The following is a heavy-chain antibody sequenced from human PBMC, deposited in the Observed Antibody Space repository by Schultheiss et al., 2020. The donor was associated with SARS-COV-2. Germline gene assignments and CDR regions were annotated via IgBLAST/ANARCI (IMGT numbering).Heavy chain of an antibody. J-gene: IGHJ4*02. V-gene: IGHV3-48*02. CDR1: GFIFGHSP. CDR3: ARDSAYGSGSPEDY. D-gene: IGHD3-10*01. Sequence: GGSLRLSCVGSGFIFGHSPMHWVRQAPGKGLEWVSYISGAGTTIYYTDSVKGRFTISRDNSKNTLYLQMNSLRDEDTAVYYCARDSAYGSGSPEDYWGQGTLVTVSS. CDR2: ISGAGTTI.